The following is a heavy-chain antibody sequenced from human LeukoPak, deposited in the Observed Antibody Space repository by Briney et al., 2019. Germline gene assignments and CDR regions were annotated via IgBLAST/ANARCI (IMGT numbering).Heavy chain of an antibody. CDR3: AGQFDSSGSYFY. CDR1: GGSFSGYY. CDR2: IYYSGST. J-gene: IGHJ4*02. Sequence: SETLSLTCAVYGGSFSGYYWSWIRQPPGKGLEWIGYIYYSGSTNYNPSLKSRVTISVDTSKNQFSLKLKFVTAADTAVYYCAGQFDSSGSYFYWGQGTLVTVSS. V-gene: IGHV4-59*08. D-gene: IGHD3-22*01.